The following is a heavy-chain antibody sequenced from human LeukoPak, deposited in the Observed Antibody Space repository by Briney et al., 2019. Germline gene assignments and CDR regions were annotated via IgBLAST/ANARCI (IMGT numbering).Heavy chain of an antibody. CDR3: ARGATVTTRHYYYMDV. Sequence: GGSLRLSCAASGFTFSSYWMSWVRQAPGKGLEWVANIKQDGSEKYYVDSVKGRFTISRDNAKNSLHLQMNSLRAEDTAVYYCARGATVTTRHYYYMDVWGKGTTVTVSS. D-gene: IGHD4-11*01. CDR1: GFTFSSYW. CDR2: IKQDGSEK. V-gene: IGHV3-7*04. J-gene: IGHJ6*03.